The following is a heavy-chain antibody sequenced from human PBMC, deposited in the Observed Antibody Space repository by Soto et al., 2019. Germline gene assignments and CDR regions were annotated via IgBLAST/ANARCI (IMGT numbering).Heavy chain of an antibody. Sequence: GGSLRLSCATSGFDFSNTWIHWVRQVPGQGLVWVSRINSDGSSIIYADSVKGRFTLSRDNAKNTVHLQMSSLRVEDTAVYYCAKDWYHTIDSWGQGVPVTVSS. CDR2: INSDGSSI. D-gene: IGHD1-20*01. CDR1: GFDFSNTW. J-gene: IGHJ4*02. V-gene: IGHV3-74*01. CDR3: AKDWYHTIDS.